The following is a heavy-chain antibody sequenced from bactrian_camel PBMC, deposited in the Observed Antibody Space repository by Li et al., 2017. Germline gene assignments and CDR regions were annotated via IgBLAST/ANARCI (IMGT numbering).Heavy chain of an antibody. D-gene: IGHD1*01. Sequence: VQLVESGGGSVQAGGSLRLSCVASGYTEFCSSMSWHRQAPGKEREFVSGFDRDDIASYADDVKGRFTISQDKVKNTLYLQMDSLKTEDSAMCYCAADPTRWRCRLEDDRFGYWGQGTQVTVSS. CDR3: AADPTRWRCRLEDDRFGY. V-gene: IGHV3S10*01. CDR2: FDRDDIA. CDR1: GYTEFCSS. J-gene: IGHJ6*01.